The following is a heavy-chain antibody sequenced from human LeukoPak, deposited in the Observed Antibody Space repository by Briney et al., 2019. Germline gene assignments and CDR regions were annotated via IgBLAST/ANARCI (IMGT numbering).Heavy chain of an antibody. Sequence: PGGSLRLSCAASGFTFRNYGIHWVRQAPGRGLEWVALIWYDGSNKYYADSVKGRFTISRDNSMNIVYLQMNSLSAEDTAVYYCARAGLGAVSDVWGQGTLVTVSS. CDR1: GFTFRNYG. CDR2: IWYDGSNK. J-gene: IGHJ4*02. CDR3: ARAGLGAVSDV. V-gene: IGHV3-33*01. D-gene: IGHD1-26*01.